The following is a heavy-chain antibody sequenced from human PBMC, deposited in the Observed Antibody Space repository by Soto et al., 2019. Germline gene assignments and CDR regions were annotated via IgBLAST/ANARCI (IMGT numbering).Heavy chain of an antibody. D-gene: IGHD3-16*02. CDR3: ARDLSGHDAFDI. J-gene: IGHJ3*02. Sequence: GGSLRLSCAASGFTFSSYSMNWVRQAPGKGLEWVSYISSSSTIYYADSVKGRFTISRDNAKNSLYLQMNSLRAEDTAVYYCARDLSGHDAFDIWGQGTMVTVSS. CDR1: GFTFSSYS. V-gene: IGHV3-48*04. CDR2: ISSSSTI.